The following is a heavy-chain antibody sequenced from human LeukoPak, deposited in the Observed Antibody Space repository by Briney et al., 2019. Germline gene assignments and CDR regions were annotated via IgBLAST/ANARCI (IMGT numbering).Heavy chain of an antibody. J-gene: IGHJ4*02. Sequence: PGGSLRLSCAASGFTFSSYAMHWVRQAPGKGLEWVAVISYDGSNKYYADSVKGRFTISRDKSKNTLYLQMNSLRAEDTAVYYCSSYPTDSPYWGQGTLVTVSS. D-gene: IGHD2-15*01. V-gene: IGHV3-30-3*01. CDR2: ISYDGSNK. CDR3: SSYPTDSPY. CDR1: GFTFSSYA.